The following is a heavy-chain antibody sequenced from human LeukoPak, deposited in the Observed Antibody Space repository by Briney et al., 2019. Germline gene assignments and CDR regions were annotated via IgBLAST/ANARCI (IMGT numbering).Heavy chain of an antibody. D-gene: IGHD3-22*01. CDR2: IYYSGST. V-gene: IGHV4-39*07. Sequence: SETLSLTCTVSGGSISSSSYYWGWIRQPPGKGLEWIGSIYYSGSTYYNPSLKSRVTISVDTSKNQFSLKLSSVTAADTAVYYCARGPDYYNSSGYYYYFDYWGQGTLVTVSS. CDR3: ARGPDYYNSSGYYYYFDY. CDR1: GGSISSSSYY. J-gene: IGHJ4*02.